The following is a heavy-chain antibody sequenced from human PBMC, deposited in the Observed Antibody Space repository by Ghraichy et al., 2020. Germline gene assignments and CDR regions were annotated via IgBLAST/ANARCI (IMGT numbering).Heavy chain of an antibody. J-gene: IGHJ6*02. D-gene: IGHD2-2*02. CDR1: GFTFSSYW. CDR2: IKQDGSEK. Sequence: GGSLRLSCAASGFTFSSYWMSWVRQAPGKGLEWVANIKQDGSEKYYVDSVKGRFTISRDNAKNSLYLQMNSLRAEDTAVYYCARENVVVPAAIAVVHYYYGMDVWGQGTTVTVSS. CDR3: ARENVVVPAAIAVVHYYYGMDV. V-gene: IGHV3-7*01.